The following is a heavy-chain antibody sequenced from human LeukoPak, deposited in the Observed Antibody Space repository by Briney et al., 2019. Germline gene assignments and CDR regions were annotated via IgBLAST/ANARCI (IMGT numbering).Heavy chain of an antibody. Sequence: AGSLRLSCAASGFSFGNYAMSWVRQAPGKGLQWVSQISGTGGATWYAGFARDRFTISRDNSKKTLYLQMSGLRVQHTAMYYCVKDPRDTYGTNWFVSWGQGTLLIVSS. CDR1: GFSFGNYA. J-gene: IGHJ5*01. V-gene: IGHV3-23*01. D-gene: IGHD2-21*01. CDR2: ISGTGGAT. CDR3: VKDPRDTYGTNWFVS.